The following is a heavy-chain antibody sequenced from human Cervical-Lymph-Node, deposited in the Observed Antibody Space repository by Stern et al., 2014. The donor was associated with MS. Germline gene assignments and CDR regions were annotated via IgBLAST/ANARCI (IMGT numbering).Heavy chain of an antibody. CDR3: ARVASMVRGLYYFAY. J-gene: IGHJ4*02. CDR2: INPNSGGT. Sequence: VQLVESGAEVKKPGASVKVSCKAYGYTFTGYYMHWVRQAPGQGLEWMGWINPNSGGTNYAQKFQGWVTMTRDTSISTAYMELSRLRSDDTAVYYCARVASMVRGLYYFAYWGQGTLVTVSS. V-gene: IGHV1-2*04. CDR1: GYTFTGYY. D-gene: IGHD3-10*01.